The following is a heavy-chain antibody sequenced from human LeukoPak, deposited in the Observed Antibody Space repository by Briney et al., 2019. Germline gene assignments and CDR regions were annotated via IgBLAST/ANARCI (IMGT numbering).Heavy chain of an antibody. D-gene: IGHD3-16*02. CDR2: ISHSGTT. J-gene: IGHJ5*02. CDR3: LSHSGSYRFDP. Sequence: SETLSLTCTVSGDSISSFYWSWIRQSSGKGLEWIGFISHSGTTNYNPSLNNRVTMSVDPSTSRFSLRLTSATAPDTAFYFWLSHSGSYRFDPWGEGILVTVSS. CDR1: GDSISSFY. V-gene: IGHV4-59*08.